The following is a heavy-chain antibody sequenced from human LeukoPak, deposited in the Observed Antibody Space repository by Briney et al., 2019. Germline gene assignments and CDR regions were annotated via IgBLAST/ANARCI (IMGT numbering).Heavy chain of an antibody. D-gene: IGHD4-11*01. Sequence: PGGSLRLSCAASGFTFSDYYMSWIRQAPGKGLEWVSYISSSGSTIYYADSVKGRFTISRDNAKNSLYLQMNSLRAEDTAVYYCAKTFHDYSNYFDYWGQGTLVTVSS. CDR2: ISSSGSTI. CDR1: GFTFSDYY. CDR3: AKTFHDYSNYFDY. J-gene: IGHJ4*02. V-gene: IGHV3-11*01.